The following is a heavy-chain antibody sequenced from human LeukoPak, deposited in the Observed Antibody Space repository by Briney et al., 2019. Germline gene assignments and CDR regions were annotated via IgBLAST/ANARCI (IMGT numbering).Heavy chain of an antibody. CDR1: GGSISSGGYS. V-gene: IGHV4-30-2*01. D-gene: IGHD4-17*01. CDR3: ARGLLDYGDYGAFDI. Sequence: SETLSLTCAVSGGSISSGGYSWSWIRQPPGKGLEWIGYIYHSGSTYYNPSLKSRVTISVDRSKNQFSLKLSSVTAADTAVYYCARGLLDYGDYGAFDIWGQGTMVTVSS. J-gene: IGHJ3*02. CDR2: IYHSGST.